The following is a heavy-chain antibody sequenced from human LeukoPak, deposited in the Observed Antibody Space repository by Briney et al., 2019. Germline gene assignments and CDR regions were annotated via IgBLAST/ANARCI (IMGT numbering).Heavy chain of an antibody. Sequence: GGSLRLSCAASGFTFSDYYVSWIRQAPGKGLEWVSYISSSSSYTNYADSVKGRFTISRDNAKNSLYLQMNSLRAEDTAVYYCARDVAAAGEADYYYYYGMDVWGKGTTVTVSS. J-gene: IGHJ6*04. V-gene: IGHV3-11*06. CDR1: GFTFSDYY. CDR2: ISSSSSYT. CDR3: ARDVAAAGEADYYYYYGMDV. D-gene: IGHD6-13*01.